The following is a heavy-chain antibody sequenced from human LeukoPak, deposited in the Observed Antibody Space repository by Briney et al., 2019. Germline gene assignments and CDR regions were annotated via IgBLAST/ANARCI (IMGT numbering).Heavy chain of an antibody. D-gene: IGHD3-22*01. Sequence: GGSLRLSCAASGFTFSSYAMNWVRQAPGKGLECVSTISGGGSTYYADSVKGRFTISRDNSKNTLYLQMNNLRAEDTAVYYCAREPQGNGYFDSWGQGALVTVSS. CDR2: ISGGGST. CDR3: AREPQGNGYFDS. V-gene: IGHV3-23*01. J-gene: IGHJ5*01. CDR1: GFTFSSYA.